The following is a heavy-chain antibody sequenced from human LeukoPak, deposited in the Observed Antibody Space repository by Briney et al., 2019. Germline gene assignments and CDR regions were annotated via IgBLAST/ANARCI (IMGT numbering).Heavy chain of an antibody. CDR3: ARSQGYYDILTGRFDFDY. CDR2: IIPIFGTA. Sequence: SVKVSCKASGGTFSSYAISWVRQAPGQGLEWMGGIIPIFGTANYAQKFQGRVTITADESTSTAYMELSRLRSDDTAVYYCARSQGYYDILTGRFDFDYWGQGTLVTVSS. D-gene: IGHD3-9*01. V-gene: IGHV1-69*13. CDR1: GGTFSSYA. J-gene: IGHJ4*02.